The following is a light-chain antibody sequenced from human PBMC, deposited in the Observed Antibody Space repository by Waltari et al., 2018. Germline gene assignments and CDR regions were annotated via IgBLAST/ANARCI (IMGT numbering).Light chain of an antibody. V-gene: IGKV3-20*01. CDR1: NSLSGSH. J-gene: IGKJ1*01. Sequence: EIVLTQSPGTLSLSPGERATLSCRASNSLSGSHLAWYQQKPGQTPRLLIYGASSRATGIPDRFSGGGSGTDFTLTITSLEPEDFAVYSCQQYDASPVTFGQGTRVEIK. CDR3: QQYDASPVT. CDR2: GAS.